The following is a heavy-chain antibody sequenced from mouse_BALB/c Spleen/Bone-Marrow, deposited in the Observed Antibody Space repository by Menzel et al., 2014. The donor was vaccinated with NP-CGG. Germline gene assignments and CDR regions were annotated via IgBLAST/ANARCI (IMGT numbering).Heavy chain of an antibody. V-gene: IGHV1S29*02. D-gene: IGHD2-4*01. J-gene: IGHJ3*01. CDR3: ARWVYYDYDVWFAN. Sequence: EVHLVESGPELVKPGASVKISCKASGYTFTDYNMHWVKQNHGKSLEWIGYIYPYNGNTGYNQKFKSKATLTVDNSSSAAYMELRSLASEDSAVYYCARWVYYDYDVWFANWGQGTLVTVSA. CDR2: IYPYNGNT. CDR1: GYTFTDYN.